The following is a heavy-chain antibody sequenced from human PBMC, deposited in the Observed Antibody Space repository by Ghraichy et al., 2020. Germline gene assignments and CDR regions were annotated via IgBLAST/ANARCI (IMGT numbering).Heavy chain of an antibody. J-gene: IGHJ6*01. CDR1: GGSISSYY. CDR2: IYYSGST. CDR3: ARENVDTAMVSEGYYYGMDV. D-gene: IGHD5-18*01. V-gene: IGHV4-59*01. Sequence: SETLSLTCTVSGGSISSYYWSWIRQPPGKGLEWIGYIYYSGSTNYNPSLKSRVTISVDTSKNQFSLKLSSVTAADTAVYYCARENVDTAMVSEGYYYGMDVWGQGTTVTVSS.